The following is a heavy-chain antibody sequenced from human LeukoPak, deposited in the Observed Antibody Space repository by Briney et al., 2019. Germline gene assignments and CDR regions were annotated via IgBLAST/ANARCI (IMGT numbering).Heavy chain of an antibody. CDR1: GYTFTSYG. V-gene: IGHV1-18*01. CDR3: ARSVHPYCSSTSCRYFDY. J-gene: IGHJ4*02. Sequence: ASVNVSCKASGYTFTSYGISWVRQAPGQGLEWMGWISAYNGNTNYAQKLQGRVTMTTDTSTSTAYMELRSLRSDDTAVYYCARSVHPYCSSTSCRYFDYWGQGTLVTVSS. CDR2: ISAYNGNT. D-gene: IGHD2-2*01.